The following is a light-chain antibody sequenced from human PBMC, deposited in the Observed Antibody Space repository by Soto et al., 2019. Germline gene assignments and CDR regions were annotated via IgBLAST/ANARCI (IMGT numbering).Light chain of an antibody. CDR2: GAY. J-gene: IGKJ1*01. V-gene: IGKV3-20*01. CDR3: QLCASSPRT. Sequence: LTQLPATLSVSPGERATLSCRASETIGKNLAWYQQKPGQPPRLLIYGAYSRATGIPDRFSGSGSGTDFVVTMCRLARGAFAPYYCQLCASSPRTFGQGTQVEIK. CDR1: ETIGKN.